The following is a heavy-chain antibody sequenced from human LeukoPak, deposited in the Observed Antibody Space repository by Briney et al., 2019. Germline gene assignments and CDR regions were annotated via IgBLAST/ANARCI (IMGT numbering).Heavy chain of an antibody. CDR1: GFTFSSYA. J-gene: IGHJ6*03. V-gene: IGHV3-23*01. CDR2: ISGSGGST. Sequence: GGSLRLSCAASGFTFSSYAMSWVRQAPGKGLEWVSAISGSGGSTYYADSVKGRFTISRDNSKNTLYLQMNSLRAEDTAVYYCAKAGTIFGVENPFYLYYMDVWGKGTTVTISS. CDR3: AKAGTIFGVENPFYLYYMDV. D-gene: IGHD3-3*01.